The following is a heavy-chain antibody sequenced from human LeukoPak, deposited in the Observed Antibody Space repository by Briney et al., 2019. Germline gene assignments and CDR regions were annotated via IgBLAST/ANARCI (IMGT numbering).Heavy chain of an antibody. CDR3: ARETPYGGNQDGRLAFDI. J-gene: IGHJ3*02. V-gene: IGHV1-69*04. Sequence: SVKVSCKASGGTFSSYAISWVRQAPGQGLEWIGRIIPILGIANYAQKFQGRVTITADKSTSTAYMELSSLRSEDTAVYYCARETPYGGNQDGRLAFDIWGQGTMVTVSS. CDR2: IIPILGIA. D-gene: IGHD4-23*01. CDR1: GGTFSSYA.